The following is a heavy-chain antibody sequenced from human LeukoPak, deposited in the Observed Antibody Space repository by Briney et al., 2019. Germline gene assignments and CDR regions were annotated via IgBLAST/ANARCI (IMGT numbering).Heavy chain of an antibody. V-gene: IGHV5-51*03. CDR2: IYPGDSDT. CDR3: ARRWGYYGSGFDP. CDR1: GYSFTSYW. Sequence: GESLKISCKGSGYSFTSYWIGWVRQMPGTGLELMGIIYPGDSDTRYSPSFQGQVTISADKSISTAYPQWSSLKASDTAMYYCARRWGYYGSGFDPWGQGTLVTVSS. J-gene: IGHJ5*02. D-gene: IGHD3-10*01.